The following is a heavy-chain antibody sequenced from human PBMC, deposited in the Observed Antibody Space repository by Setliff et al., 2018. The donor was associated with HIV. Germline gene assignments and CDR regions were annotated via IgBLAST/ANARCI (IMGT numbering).Heavy chain of an antibody. CDR2: IKEDGSEK. J-gene: IGHJ4*02. V-gene: IGHV3-7*01. D-gene: IGHD3-3*02. CDR3: VRDHLWAFDS. Sequence: QTGGSLRLSCVASGFTFESYWLSWVRQAPGKGLEWVANIKEDGSEKYYVDSVKGRFTISRDNAKNSLYLQMNSLRVEDTAVYYCVRDHLWAFDSWGQGTMVTVSS. CDR1: GFTFESYW.